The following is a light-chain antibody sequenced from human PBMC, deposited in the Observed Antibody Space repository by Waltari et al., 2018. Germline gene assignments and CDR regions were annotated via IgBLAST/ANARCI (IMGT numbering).Light chain of an antibody. CDR1: SSNIGTGYN. J-gene: IGLJ3*02. CDR3: QSYDSSLSVSGV. CDR2: GDN. V-gene: IGLV1-40*01. Sequence: QSVLTQPPSVSGAPGQRVTISCTGSSSNIGTGYNVQWYQQIPGSAPQLLIYGDNSRPSGVPDRFSGFKSGTSASLVITGLQAEDEADYYCQSYDSSLSVSGVFGGGTRVTVL.